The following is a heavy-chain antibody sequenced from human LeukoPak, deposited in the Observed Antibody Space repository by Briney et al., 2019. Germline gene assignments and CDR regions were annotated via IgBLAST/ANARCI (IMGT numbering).Heavy chain of an antibody. V-gene: IGHV4-59*08. Sequence: SETLSLTCTVSGGSISSYYWSWIRQPPGKGLEWIGYIYYSGSTNYNPSLKSRVTISVDTSKNQFSLKLSSVTAADTAVYYCARHVLAYCGGDCQRGAFDIWGQGTMVTVSS. J-gene: IGHJ3*02. CDR3: ARHVLAYCGGDCQRGAFDI. D-gene: IGHD2-21*01. CDR2: IYYSGST. CDR1: GGSISSYY.